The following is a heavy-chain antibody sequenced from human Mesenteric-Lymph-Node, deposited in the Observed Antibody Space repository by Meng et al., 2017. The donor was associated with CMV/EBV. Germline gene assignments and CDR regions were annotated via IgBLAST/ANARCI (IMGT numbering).Heavy chain of an antibody. J-gene: IGHJ6*02. CDR3: ARGKQLVTYGMDV. CDR2: IYYSGST. Sequence: SETLSLTCTVSGGSISSYYWSWIRQPPGKGLEWIGYIYYSGSTNYNPSLKSRVTMSVDTSKNQFSLKLNSVTAADTAVYYCARGKQLVTYGMDVWGQGTTVTVSS. CDR1: GGSISSYY. D-gene: IGHD6-6*01. V-gene: IGHV4-59*12.